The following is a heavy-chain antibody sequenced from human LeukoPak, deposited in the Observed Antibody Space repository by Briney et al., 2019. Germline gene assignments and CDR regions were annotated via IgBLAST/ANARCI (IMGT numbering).Heavy chain of an antibody. CDR2: LDPTDSYT. CDR1: GYNFTGHW. CDR3: ARLRDGSLDY. J-gene: IGHJ4*02. V-gene: IGHV5-10-1*01. Sequence: GESLKIFCKGSGYNFTGHWISWVRQMPGKGLEWMGRLDPTDSYTNYSPSFQGHVTISADKSISTAYLQWSSLKASDTAIYYCARLRDGSLDYWGQGTLVTVSS.